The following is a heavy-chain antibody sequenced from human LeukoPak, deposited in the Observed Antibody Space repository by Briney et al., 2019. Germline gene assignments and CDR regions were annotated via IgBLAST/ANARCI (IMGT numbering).Heavy chain of an antibody. Sequence: PGGSLRLSCAASGFTFSSYWMTWVRQAPGKGLEWVANIKQDGSETYYVDSVKGRFTISRDNAKNSLYLQMNSLRVEDTAVYYCAREYATAMAAYYYYYMDVWGKGTTVTVSS. J-gene: IGHJ6*03. CDR2: IKQDGSET. V-gene: IGHV3-7*01. D-gene: IGHD5-18*01. CDR1: GFTFSSYW. CDR3: AREYATAMAAYYYYYMDV.